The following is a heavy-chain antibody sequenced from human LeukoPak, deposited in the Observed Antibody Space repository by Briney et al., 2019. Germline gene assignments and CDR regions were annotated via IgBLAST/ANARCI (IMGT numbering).Heavy chain of an antibody. J-gene: IGHJ4*02. CDR3: AREIRRFLEWYSDY. CDR2: ISAYNGNT. D-gene: IGHD3-3*01. V-gene: IGHV1-18*01. Sequence: ASVKVSCKASGYTFTSYGISWVRRAPGQGLEWMGWISAYNGNTNYAQKLQGRVTMTTDTSTSTAYMELRSLRSDDTAVYYCAREIRRFLEWYSDYWGQGTLVTVSS. CDR1: GYTFTSYG.